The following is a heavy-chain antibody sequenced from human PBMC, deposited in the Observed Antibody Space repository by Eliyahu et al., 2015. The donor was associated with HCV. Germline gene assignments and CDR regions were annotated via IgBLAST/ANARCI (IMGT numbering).Heavy chain of an antibody. CDR1: GFTFSSYA. V-gene: IGHV3-23*01. CDR3: AKDQAMIVAFDI. CDR2: ISGSGGST. Sequence: RLSCAASGFTFSSYAMSWVRQAPGKGLEWVSAISGSGGSTYYADSVKGRFTISRDNSKNTLYLQMNSLRAEDTAVYYCAKDQAMIVAFDIWGQGTMVTVSS. D-gene: IGHD3-22*01. J-gene: IGHJ3*02.